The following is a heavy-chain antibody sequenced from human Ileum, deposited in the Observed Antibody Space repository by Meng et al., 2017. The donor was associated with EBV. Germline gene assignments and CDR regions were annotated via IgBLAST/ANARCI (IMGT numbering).Heavy chain of an antibody. D-gene: IGHD2-21*02. CDR1: ELSFRKDP. Sequence: QAKVVESGVGGDKPGRSRSISEAGAELSFRKDPMRWVRQAQGKGLEWVGVISTDGSNKYYGASVKGRLTIARDKSKNEVYLQMKSTSADDTAIYYCAAKHGGELLFYFDYWGQGTLVTVSS. J-gene: IGHJ4*02. CDR2: ISTDGSNK. CDR3: AAKHGGELLFYFDY. V-gene: IGHV3-30*12.